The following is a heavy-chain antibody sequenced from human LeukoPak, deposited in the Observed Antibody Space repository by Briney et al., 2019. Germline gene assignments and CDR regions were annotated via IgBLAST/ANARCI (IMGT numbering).Heavy chain of an antibody. Sequence: TSETLSLTCTVSGGSISSYYWSWIRQPPGKGLEWIGYIYYSGSTNYNPSLKSRVTISVDTSKNQFSLKLSSVTAADTAVYYCASAYCSSTSCYPHYWYFDLWGRGTLVTVSS. J-gene: IGHJ2*01. CDR1: GGSISSYY. CDR2: IYYSGST. CDR3: ASAYCSSTSCYPHYWYFDL. D-gene: IGHD2-2*01. V-gene: IGHV4-59*08.